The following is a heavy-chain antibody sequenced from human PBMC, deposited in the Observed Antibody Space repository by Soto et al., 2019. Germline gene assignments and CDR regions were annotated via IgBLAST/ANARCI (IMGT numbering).Heavy chain of an antibody. Sequence: SETLSLTCTVSGGSISSSSYYWGWIRQPPGKGLEWIGSIYYSGSTYYNPSLKSRVTISVDTSKNQFSLKLSSVTAADTAVYYCAREQRLLWFGEEDYWGQGTLVSVSS. CDR2: IYYSGST. V-gene: IGHV4-39*02. CDR1: GGSISSSSYY. CDR3: AREQRLLWFGEEDY. J-gene: IGHJ4*02. D-gene: IGHD3-10*01.